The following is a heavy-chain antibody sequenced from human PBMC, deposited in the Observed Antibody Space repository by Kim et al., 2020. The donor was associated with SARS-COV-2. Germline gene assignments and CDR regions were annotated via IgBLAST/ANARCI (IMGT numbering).Heavy chain of an antibody. D-gene: IGHD3-9*01. CDR1: GFTFSSYA. J-gene: IGHJ4*02. V-gene: IGHV3-64D*06. CDR2: ISSNGGST. CDR3: VTNAYDILTGYSSWFAGIFDY. Sequence: GGSLRLSCSASGFTFSSYAMHWVRQAPGKGLEYVSAISSNGGSTYYADSVKGRFTISRDNSKNTLYLQMSSLRAEDTAVYYCVTNAYDILTGYSSWFAGIFDYWSQGTLVTVSS.